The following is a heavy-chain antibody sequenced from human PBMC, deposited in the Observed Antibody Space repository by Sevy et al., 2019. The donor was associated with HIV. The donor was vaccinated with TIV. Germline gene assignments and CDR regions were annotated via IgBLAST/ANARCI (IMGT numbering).Heavy chain of an antibody. CDR3: AKDPTRAIPYYFDY. CDR2: ISGSGGST. J-gene: IGHJ4*02. Sequence: GGSLRLSCPASGFTFSSYAMSWVRQAPGKGLEWVSAISGSGGSTYYADSVKGRFTISRDNSKNTLYLQMNSLRAEDTGVYYCAKDPTRAIPYYFDYWGQGTLVTVSS. V-gene: IGHV3-23*01. CDR1: GFTFSSYA.